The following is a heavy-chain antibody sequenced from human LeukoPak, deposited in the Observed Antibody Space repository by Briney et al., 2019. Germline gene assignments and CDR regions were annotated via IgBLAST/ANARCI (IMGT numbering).Heavy chain of an antibody. Sequence: SETLSLTCAVYGGSFSGYYWSWIRQPPGKGLEWIGEINHSGSTNYNPSLKSRVTISVDTSKNQFSLKLSSVTAADTAVYYCARDGDQKTTHVDYWGQGTLVTVSS. CDR3: ARDGDQKTTHVDY. V-gene: IGHV4-34*01. D-gene: IGHD4-17*01. CDR2: INHSGST. CDR1: GGSFSGYY. J-gene: IGHJ4*02.